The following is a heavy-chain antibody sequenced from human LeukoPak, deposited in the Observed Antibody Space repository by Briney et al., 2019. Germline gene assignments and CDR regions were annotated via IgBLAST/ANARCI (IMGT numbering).Heavy chain of an antibody. CDR2: INHSGST. D-gene: IGHD3-10*01. Sequence: SETLSLTCAVYGGSFSGYYWSWIRQPPGKGLEWIGEINHSGSTNYNPSLKSRVTISVDTSKNQFSLKLSSVTAADTAVYYCARAIRLLWFGELTNWFDPWGQGTLVTVSS. J-gene: IGHJ5*02. CDR3: ARAIRLLWFGELTNWFDP. CDR1: GGSFSGYY. V-gene: IGHV4-34*01.